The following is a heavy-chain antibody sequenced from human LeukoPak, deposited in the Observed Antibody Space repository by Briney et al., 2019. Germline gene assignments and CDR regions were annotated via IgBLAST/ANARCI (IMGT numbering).Heavy chain of an antibody. CDR1: GGSISSYY. CDR2: IYTSGST. Sequence: PSETLSLTCTVSGGSISSYYWGWIRQPAGQGLVWIGRIYTSGSTNYNPSLKSRVTMSVDTSKNQFSLKLSSVTAADTAVYYCARDRYYDFWSGYPDYYYYMDVWGKGTTVTVSS. CDR3: ARDRYYDFWSGYPDYYYYMDV. V-gene: IGHV4-4*07. D-gene: IGHD3-3*01. J-gene: IGHJ6*03.